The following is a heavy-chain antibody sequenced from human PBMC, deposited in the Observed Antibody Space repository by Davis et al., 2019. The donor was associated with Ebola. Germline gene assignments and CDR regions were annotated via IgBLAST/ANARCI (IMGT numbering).Heavy chain of an antibody. CDR1: GLTFSNYA. V-gene: IGHV3-23*01. CDR3: AKDIRGRVTMVRGPTLDY. J-gene: IGHJ4*02. D-gene: IGHD3-10*01. Sequence: GESLKISCAASGLTFSNYAMSWVRQAQGKGLDWVSAISGSGGSTNYADSVKARFTISRDNSKNTLYLQMNSLRAEDTAVYYCAKDIRGRVTMVRGPTLDYWGQGTLVTVSS. CDR2: ISGSGGST.